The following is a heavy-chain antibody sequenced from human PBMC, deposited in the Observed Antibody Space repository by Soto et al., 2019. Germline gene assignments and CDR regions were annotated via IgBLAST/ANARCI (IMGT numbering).Heavy chain of an antibody. CDR3: AGASSRVSSVVAAY. Sequence: ALVKVSCKASGYTFTSYGISWVRQAPGQGLEWMGWISAYNGNTNYAQKLQGRVTMTSDMPSRTVYMQLSNLRSDDTAVYYCAGASSRVSSVVAAYWGQGTLVTVSS. CDR1: GYTFTSYG. CDR2: ISAYNGNT. D-gene: IGHD2-15*01. J-gene: IGHJ4*02. V-gene: IGHV1-18*01.